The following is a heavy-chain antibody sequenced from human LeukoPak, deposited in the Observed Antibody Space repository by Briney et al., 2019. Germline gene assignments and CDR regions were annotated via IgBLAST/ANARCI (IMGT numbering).Heavy chain of an antibody. J-gene: IGHJ4*02. D-gene: IGHD1-26*01. Sequence: GGSLRLSCTVSGFAFSGYAMSWVRQAPGKGPEWVSSIGARGDVTYSADSVKGRFTISRDNTKRTLFLQMNSLRAEDTAVYYCAKVHYTASFPGSFPGRNYFDSWGQGSLVTVSS. V-gene: IGHV3-23*01. CDR1: GFAFSGYA. CDR3: AKVHYTASFPGSFPGRNYFDS. CDR2: IGARGDVT.